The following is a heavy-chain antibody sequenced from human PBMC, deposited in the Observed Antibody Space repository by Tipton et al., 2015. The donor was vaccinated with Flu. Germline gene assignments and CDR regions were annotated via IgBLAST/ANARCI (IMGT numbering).Heavy chain of an antibody. CDR2: VSSSGSII. Sequence: QLVQSGGGVVQPGMSLRLSCAASGFTFSDYYMSWVRQAPGKGLEWVSHVSSSGSIINYADGVKGQFTISRDNAKNSLYLQMNSLRAEDTAVDYCARDHPPSITVLGEITDYFGMAVWGQGTTVTVSS. J-gene: IGHJ6*02. CDR1: GFTFSDYY. D-gene: IGHD3-3*01. V-gene: IGHV3-11*01. CDR3: ARDHPPSITVLGEITDYFGMAV.